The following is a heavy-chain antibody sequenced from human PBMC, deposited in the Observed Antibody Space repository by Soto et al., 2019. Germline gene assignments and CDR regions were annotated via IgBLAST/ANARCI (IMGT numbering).Heavy chain of an antibody. CDR3: AKSGGYCSGGSCQGAFDI. Sequence: GGSLRLSCVASGFTFSSYAMSWVRQAPGKGLEWVSAISGSGGSTYYADSVKGRFTISRDNSKNTLYLQMNSLRAEDTAVYYCAKSGGYCSGGSCQGAFDIWGQGTMVTVSS. D-gene: IGHD2-15*01. V-gene: IGHV3-23*01. CDR1: GFTFSSYA. CDR2: ISGSGGST. J-gene: IGHJ3*02.